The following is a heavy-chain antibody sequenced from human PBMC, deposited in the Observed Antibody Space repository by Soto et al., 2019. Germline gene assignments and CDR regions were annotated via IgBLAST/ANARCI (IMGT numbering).Heavy chain of an antibody. V-gene: IGHV1-69*01. CDR3: ARDKSQDVAMATIFFDY. CDR1: GGTFSSYA. D-gene: IGHD5-12*01. Sequence: QVQLVQSGAEVKKPGSSVKVSCKASGGTFSSYAISWVRQAPGQGLEWMGGIIPIFGTANYAQKFQGRVTITADESTSTAYMELSSLSSEDTAVYYCARDKSQDVAMATIFFDYWGQGTLVTVSS. CDR2: IIPIFGTA. J-gene: IGHJ4*02.